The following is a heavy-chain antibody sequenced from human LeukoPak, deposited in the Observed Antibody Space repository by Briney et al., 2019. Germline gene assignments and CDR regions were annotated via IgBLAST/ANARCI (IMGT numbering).Heavy chain of an antibody. CDR3: ARASKNYYYYYYMDV. Sequence: GGSLRLSCAASGFTFDDYGMSWVRQAPGKGLEWVSGINWNGGSTGYADSVKGRFTISRDNAKNSLYLQMNSLRAEDTALYYCARASKNYYYYYYMDVWGKGTTVTVSS. CDR1: GFTFDDYG. V-gene: IGHV3-20*04. D-gene: IGHD4-11*01. J-gene: IGHJ6*03. CDR2: INWNGGST.